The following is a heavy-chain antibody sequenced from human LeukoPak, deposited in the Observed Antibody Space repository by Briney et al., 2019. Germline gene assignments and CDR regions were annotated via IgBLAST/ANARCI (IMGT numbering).Heavy chain of an antibody. D-gene: IGHD3-16*01. Sequence: GGSLRLSCAASGFTFSTYAMHWVRQAPGKGLEWVAVISYDGSSKYYAGSVKGRFTISRDNSRNTLYLQMNSLRAEDTAVYYCARDVIYASEIYSYGDCLGQGTLVTVSS. V-gene: IGHV3-30*04. CDR2: ISYDGSSK. CDR3: ARDVIYASEIYSYGDC. J-gene: IGHJ4*02. CDR1: GFTFSTYA.